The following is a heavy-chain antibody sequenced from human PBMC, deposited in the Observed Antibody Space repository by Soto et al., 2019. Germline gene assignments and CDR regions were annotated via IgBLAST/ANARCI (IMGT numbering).Heavy chain of an antibody. Sequence: PXETLSLTCTVAGCSISSSSYYWGWIRQPPGKGLEWIGSIYYSGSTYYNPSLKSRVTISVDTSKSQFSLKLSSVTAADTAVYYCARSFTGELLWFDHWGQGTLVTVSS. CDR1: GCSISSSSYY. V-gene: IGHV4-39*01. CDR3: ARSFTGELLWFDH. CDR2: IYYSGST. D-gene: IGHD3-16*01. J-gene: IGHJ5*02.